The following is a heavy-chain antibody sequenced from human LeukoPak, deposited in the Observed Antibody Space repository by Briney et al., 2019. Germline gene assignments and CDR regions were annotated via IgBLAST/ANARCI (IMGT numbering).Heavy chain of an antibody. CDR1: GYTFTSYY. CDR3: SRDLGGSYNDY. D-gene: IGHD1-26*01. CDR2: INPSGGTT. Sequence: GASAKVSCKASGYTFTSYYMHWVRQAPGQGLEWVGIINPSGGTTTYAQKFQGRVTMTRDTSTSTVYMELSSLRIEDTAVYYCSRDLGGSYNDYWGQGTLVTVSS. J-gene: IGHJ4*02. V-gene: IGHV1-46*01.